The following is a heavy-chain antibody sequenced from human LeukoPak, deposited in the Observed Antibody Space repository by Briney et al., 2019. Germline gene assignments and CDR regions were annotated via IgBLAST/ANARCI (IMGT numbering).Heavy chain of an antibody. Sequence: PGGSLRLSCAASGFTFSSYNMNWVRQTPEKGLDWVSYISSSSSTRYYADSVKGRFTISRDNAKNSLYLQMNSLRAEDTAVYYCARDGSYCSSTRCYYYMDVWGKGTTVTVSS. D-gene: IGHD2-2*01. CDR3: ARDGSYCSSTRCYYYMDV. CDR2: ISSSSSTR. CDR1: GFTFSSYN. V-gene: IGHV3-48*01. J-gene: IGHJ6*03.